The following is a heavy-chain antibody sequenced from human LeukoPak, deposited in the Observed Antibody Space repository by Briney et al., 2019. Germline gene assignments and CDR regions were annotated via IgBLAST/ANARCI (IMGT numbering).Heavy chain of an antibody. D-gene: IGHD6-13*01. Sequence: PGGSLRLSCAASGFTSSSYAMSWVRQAPGKGLEWVSAISGSGGSTYYADSVKGRFTISRDNSKNTLYLQMNSLRAEDTAVYYCAKAGRRFAAAGSSDYWGQGTLVTVSS. CDR3: AKAGRRFAAAGSSDY. CDR2: ISGSGGST. J-gene: IGHJ4*02. CDR1: GFTSSSYA. V-gene: IGHV3-23*01.